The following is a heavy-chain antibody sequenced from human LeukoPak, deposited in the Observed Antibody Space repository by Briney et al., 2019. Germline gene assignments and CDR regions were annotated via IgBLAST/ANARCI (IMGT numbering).Heavy chain of an antibody. J-gene: IGHJ5*02. D-gene: IGHD6-13*01. CDR1: GFTFRLYA. V-gene: IGHV3-23*01. CDR3: ARDVLDVAAAGWGRPLDR. Sequence: PGGSLRLSCASSGFTFRLYAMTWVRRARGRGWEWVLQISAGTGVTYYAQSVRGRFTISRDDSKSTLYLHMSGPRGADTAVYSCARDVLDVAAAGWGRPLDRWGQGTRVTVSS. CDR2: ISAGTGVT.